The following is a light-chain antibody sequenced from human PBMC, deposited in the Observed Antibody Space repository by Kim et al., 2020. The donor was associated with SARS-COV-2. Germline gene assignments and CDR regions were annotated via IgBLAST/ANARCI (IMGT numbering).Light chain of an antibody. CDR3: QAWDSSTHVV. J-gene: IGLJ2*01. CDR2: QDS. Sequence: SYELTQPPSVSVSPGQTASITCSGDKLGDKYACWYQQKPGQSPVLVIYQDSKRPSGIPERFSGSNPGNTATLTISGTQAMDEADYYCQAWDSSTHVVFGG. V-gene: IGLV3-1*01. CDR1: KLGDKY.